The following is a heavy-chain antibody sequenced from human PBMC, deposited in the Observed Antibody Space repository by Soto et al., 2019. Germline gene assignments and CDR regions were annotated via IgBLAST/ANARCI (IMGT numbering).Heavy chain of an antibody. V-gene: IGHV4-4*07. CDR1: GGSIDNYY. D-gene: IGHD3-3*01. Sequence: QVQLQESGPGLVKPSETLSLTCTVTGGSIDNYYWRWIRQPAGKGLEWIGRIYKSGSSNYNPSLKSRVTMSVDTSKNQFSLNLSSVTAADTAVYYCARDIDYDFWSGHVSDGMDVWGQGTTVTVSS. J-gene: IGHJ6*02. CDR3: ARDIDYDFWSGHVSDGMDV. CDR2: IYKSGSS.